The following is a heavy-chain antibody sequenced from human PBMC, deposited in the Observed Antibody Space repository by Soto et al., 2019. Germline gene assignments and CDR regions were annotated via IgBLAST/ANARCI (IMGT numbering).Heavy chain of an antibody. CDR3: ARDKTLSSPGYYYYGMDV. CDR1: GFTFSSYE. D-gene: IGHD2-8*02. V-gene: IGHV3-48*03. J-gene: IGHJ6*02. CDR2: ISSSGSTI. Sequence: GGSLRLSCAASGFTFSSYEMNWVRQAPGKGLEWVSYISSSGSTIYYADSVKGRFTISRDNAKNSLYLQMNSLRAEDTAVYYCARDKTLSSPGYYYYGMDVWGQGTTVTVSS.